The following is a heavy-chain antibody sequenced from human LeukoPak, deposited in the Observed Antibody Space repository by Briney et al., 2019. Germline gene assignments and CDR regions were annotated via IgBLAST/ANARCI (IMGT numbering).Heavy chain of an antibody. Sequence: SETLSLTCTVSGGSISGSSYYWGWIRQPPGKGLEWIGSIYYSGSTYYNPSLKSRVTISVDTSKNQFSLKLSSVTAADTAVYYCARRWIAAAARGWFDPWGQGTLVTVSS. CDR1: GGSISGSSYY. J-gene: IGHJ5*02. CDR3: ARRWIAAAARGWFDP. V-gene: IGHV4-39*01. CDR2: IYYSGST. D-gene: IGHD6-13*01.